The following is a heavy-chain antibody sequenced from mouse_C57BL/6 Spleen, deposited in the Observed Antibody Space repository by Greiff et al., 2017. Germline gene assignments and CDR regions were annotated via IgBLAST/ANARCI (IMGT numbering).Heavy chain of an antibody. D-gene: IGHD2-3*01. J-gene: IGHJ2*01. Sequence: QVQLKESGAELVRPGASVKLSCKASGYTFTDYYINWVKQRPGQGLEWIARIYPGSGNTYYNEKFKGKATLTAEKSSSTAYMQLSSLTSEDSAVYFCARSYDGYYLFDYWGQGTTLTVSS. CDR3: ARSYDGYYLFDY. V-gene: IGHV1-76*01. CDR2: IYPGSGNT. CDR1: GYTFTDYY.